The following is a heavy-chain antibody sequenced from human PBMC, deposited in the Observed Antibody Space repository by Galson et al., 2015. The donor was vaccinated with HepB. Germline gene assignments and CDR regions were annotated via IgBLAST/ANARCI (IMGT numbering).Heavy chain of an antibody. CDR3: AKHSTVRYYFDY. CDR1: GFTFSSYW. D-gene: IGHD4-11*01. Sequence: SLRLSCAASGFTFSSYWMSWVRQAPGKGLEWVANIKQDGSEKYYVDSVKGRFTISRDNAKNSLYLQMNSLRAEDTAVYYCAKHSTVRYYFDYWGQGTLVTVSS. J-gene: IGHJ4*02. CDR2: IKQDGSEK. V-gene: IGHV3-7*03.